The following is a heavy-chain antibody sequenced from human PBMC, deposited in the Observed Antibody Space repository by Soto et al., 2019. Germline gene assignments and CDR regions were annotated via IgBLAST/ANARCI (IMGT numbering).Heavy chain of an antibody. V-gene: IGHV3-73*02. J-gene: IGHJ4*02. CDR1: GFTLSGSA. D-gene: IGHD1-26*01. CDR2: IRSKTHNYAT. CDR3: TRSGGSYSFGY. Sequence: EVQLVESGGGLVQPGESLKLSCAASGFTLSGSAVHWVRQASGKGLEWVGRIRSKTHNYATDYIASVKGRFTMSRDDSNNTAYLKMNGLNTADTAVYYCTRSGGSYSFGYWGQGTLVTVSS.